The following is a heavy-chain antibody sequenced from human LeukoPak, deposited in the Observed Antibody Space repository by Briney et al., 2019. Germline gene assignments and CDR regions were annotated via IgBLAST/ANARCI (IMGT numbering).Heavy chain of an antibody. CDR3: ARATILELPFDY. J-gene: IGHJ4*02. CDR2: IYYSGGT. D-gene: IGHD3-3*01. CDR1: GGSISSYY. Sequence: PSETLSLTCTVSGGSISSYYWSWIRQPPGKGLEWIGYIYYSGGTNYNPSLKSRVTISVDTSKNQFSLKLSSVTAADTAVYYCARATILELPFDYWGQGTLVTVSS. V-gene: IGHV4-59*01.